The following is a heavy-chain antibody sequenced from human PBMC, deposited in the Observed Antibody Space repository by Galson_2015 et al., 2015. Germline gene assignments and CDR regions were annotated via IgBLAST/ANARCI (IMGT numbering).Heavy chain of an antibody. D-gene: IGHD4-11*01. Sequence: TLSLTCIVSGVSIRSGGYYWSWVRQHPGEGLEWIGYIYYSGNTYYNPSLKSRVIISVDTSTNQLSLKLSSVTAADAAVYYCAKMTTVTYFDYWGQGTLVTVSS. CDR2: IYYSGNT. J-gene: IGHJ4*02. CDR1: GVSIRSGGYY. V-gene: IGHV4-31*03. CDR3: AKMTTVTYFDY.